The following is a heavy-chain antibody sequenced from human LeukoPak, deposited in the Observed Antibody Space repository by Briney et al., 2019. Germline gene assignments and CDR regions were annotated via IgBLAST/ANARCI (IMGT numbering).Heavy chain of an antibody. CDR2: ISGSGGST. J-gene: IGHJ6*03. D-gene: IGHD3-9*01. CDR3: AKVHYDILTGYYKVRLDYYYMDV. CDR1: GFTFSSYA. V-gene: IGHV3-23*01. Sequence: GGSLRLSCAASGFTFSSYAMSWVRQAPGKGLEWVSAISGSGGSTYYADSVKGRFTISRDNSKNTLYLQMNSLRAEDTAVYYCAKVHYDILTGYYKVRLDYYYMDVWGKGTTVTVSS.